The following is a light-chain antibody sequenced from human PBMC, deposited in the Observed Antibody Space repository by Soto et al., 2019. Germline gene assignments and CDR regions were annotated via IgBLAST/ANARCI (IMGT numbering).Light chain of an antibody. Sequence: EIVMTQSPGTLSLSPGETATLSCRASQSVGATVAWYHQRPGQAPRLLISGASTRATGVPARVSASGSGTAFTLTITSLQSDDFGVYYCQQYADWPTTFGQGTRVEIK. CDR2: GAS. CDR1: QSVGAT. V-gene: IGKV3-15*01. CDR3: QQYADWPTT. J-gene: IGKJ1*01.